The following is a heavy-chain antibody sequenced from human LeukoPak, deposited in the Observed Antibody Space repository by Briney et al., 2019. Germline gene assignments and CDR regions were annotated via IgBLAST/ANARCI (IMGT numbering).Heavy chain of an antibody. CDR1: GFTFSNAW. D-gene: IGHD3-10*01. V-gene: IGHV3-15*01. J-gene: IGHJ4*02. CDR2: IKSTTDGGTT. Sequence: PGGSLRLSCAASGFTFSNAWMIWVRQAPGKGLEWVGRIKSTTDGGTTDYAAPVKDRFTISRDDSKNTLYLQMNSLKTEDTAVYYCIGEPGRVYWGQGTLVTVSS. CDR3: IGEPGRVY.